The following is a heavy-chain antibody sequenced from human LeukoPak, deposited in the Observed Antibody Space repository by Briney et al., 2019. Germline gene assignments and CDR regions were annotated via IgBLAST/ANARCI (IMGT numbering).Heavy chain of an antibody. CDR1: GLTFSSYG. Sequence: GRSLRLSCAASGLTFSSYGMHWVRQAPGKGLEWVAVISYDGSNKYYADSVKGRFTISRDNSKNTLYLQMNSLRAEDTAVYYCARVLDSSGYYLTYYYYGMDVWGQGTTVTVSS. V-gene: IGHV3-30*03. CDR3: ARVLDSSGYYLTYYYYGMDV. J-gene: IGHJ6*02. D-gene: IGHD3-22*01. CDR2: ISYDGSNK.